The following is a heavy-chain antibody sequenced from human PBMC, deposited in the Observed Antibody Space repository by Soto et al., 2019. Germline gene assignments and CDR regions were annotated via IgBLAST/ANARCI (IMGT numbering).Heavy chain of an antibody. CDR1: GLTFCNYA. V-gene: IGHV3-23*01. Sequence: GGSLRLSCAVSGLTFCNYAMSWVRQAPGKGLEWVSSISVSGGDTNYAGSVKGRFTISRDNSKNTLYLQMNSLTAEDTAVYYCAKEIRPNDYWGRGTLVTVSS. J-gene: IGHJ4*02. CDR2: ISVSGGDT. CDR3: AKEIRPNDY.